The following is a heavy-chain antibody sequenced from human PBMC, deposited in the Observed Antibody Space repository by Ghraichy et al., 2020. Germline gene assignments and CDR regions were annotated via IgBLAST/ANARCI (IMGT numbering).Heavy chain of an antibody. CDR2: TDYSGST. CDR3: ARDQTTVTTFRQRQYYHYYGMDV. J-gene: IGHJ6*02. V-gene: IGHV4-59*01. CDR1: GGSISTYY. D-gene: IGHD4-17*01. Sequence: SETLSLTCTVSGGSISTYYWTWIRQPPGKGLEWIGYTDYSGSTNYNSSLKSRVTISVDTSKNQFSLRLSSVTAADTAVYYCARDQTTVTTFRQRQYYHYYGMDVWGQGTSVTVSS.